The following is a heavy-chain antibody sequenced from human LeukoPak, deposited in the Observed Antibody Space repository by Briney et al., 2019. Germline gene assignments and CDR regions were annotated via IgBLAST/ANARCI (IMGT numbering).Heavy chain of an antibody. CDR1: GFTFSSYW. Sequence: PGGSLRLSCAASGFTFSSYWMSWVRQAPGKGLEWVSAISGSGGSTYYADSVKGRFTISRDNSKNTLYLQMNSLRAEDTAVYYCAKDSYGGKIFEYWGQGTLVTVSS. J-gene: IGHJ4*02. CDR3: AKDSYGGKIFEY. V-gene: IGHV3-23*01. D-gene: IGHD4-23*01. CDR2: ISGSGGST.